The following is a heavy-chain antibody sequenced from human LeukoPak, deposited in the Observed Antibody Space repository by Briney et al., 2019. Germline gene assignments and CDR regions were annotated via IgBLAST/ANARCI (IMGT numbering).Heavy chain of an antibody. J-gene: IGHJ4*02. Sequence: GSLRLSCSASGFTFSSYAMHWVRQAPGKGLEYVSAISSNGGSTYYADSVKGRFTISRDNSKNTLYLQMSSLRAEDTAVYYCVKDGSITIFGVVIGFDYWGQGTLVTVSS. CDR1: GFTFSSYA. CDR3: VKDGSITIFGVVIGFDY. V-gene: IGHV3-64D*06. CDR2: ISSNGGST. D-gene: IGHD3-3*01.